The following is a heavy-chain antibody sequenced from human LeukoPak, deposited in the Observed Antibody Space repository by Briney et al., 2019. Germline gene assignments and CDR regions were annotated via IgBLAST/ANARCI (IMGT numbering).Heavy chain of an antibody. Sequence: SETLSLTCAVYGGSFSDYYWTWIRQTTEKGLEWIGEMNPSGSTNYNPSLKSRVTISVDTSKNQFSLELSSVTAADTAVYYCARGRQDVTMIVVVMTAVSYYLDVWGKGTTVTVS. V-gene: IGHV4-34*01. CDR2: MNPSGST. J-gene: IGHJ6*03. D-gene: IGHD3-22*01. CDR1: GGSFSDYY. CDR3: ARGRQDVTMIVVVMTAVSYYLDV.